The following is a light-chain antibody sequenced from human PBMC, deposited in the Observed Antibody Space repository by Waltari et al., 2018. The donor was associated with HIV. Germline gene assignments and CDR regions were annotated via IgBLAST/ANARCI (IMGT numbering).Light chain of an antibody. J-gene: IGKJ1*01. Sequence: EIVMTQSPPTLSVSPGQRVTLSCRASQSVSSSYLAWYQQKPGQAPRLLIYGASSRATGIPDRFSGSGSGTDFTLTISRLEPEDFAVYYCQQYGSSPRTFGQGTKVEIK. CDR2: GAS. V-gene: IGKV3-20*01. CDR1: QSVSSSY. CDR3: QQYGSSPRT.